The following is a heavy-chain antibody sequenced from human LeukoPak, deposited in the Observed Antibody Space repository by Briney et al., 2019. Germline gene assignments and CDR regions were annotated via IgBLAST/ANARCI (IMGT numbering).Heavy chain of an antibody. CDR3: TTDLTRYGYCITTSCP. V-gene: IGHV3-15*01. CDR2: IKIKADGGTT. CDR1: GFSFSNAW. Sequence: GGSLRLSCAASGFSFSNAWLSWVRQAPGKGLEWVGRIKIKADGGTTDYAAPMKGRFTISRDDSKNTLYLQMSSLKIEDTAVYYCTTDLTRYGYCITTSCPWGQGTLVTVSS. J-gene: IGHJ5*02. D-gene: IGHD2-2*01.